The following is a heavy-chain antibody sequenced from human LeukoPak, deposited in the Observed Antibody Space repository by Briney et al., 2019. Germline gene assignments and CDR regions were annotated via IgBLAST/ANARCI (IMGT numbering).Heavy chain of an antibody. J-gene: IGHJ4*02. Sequence: GGSLRLSWAASGFTFSSYAMSWVRQAPGKGLEWVSAISGSGGSTYYADSVRGRFTISRDNSKNTLYLQMNSLRAEDTAVYSCARDTYYGDYVFAYWGQGTLVTVSS. D-gene: IGHD4-17*01. CDR3: ARDTYYGDYVFAY. V-gene: IGHV3-23*01. CDR1: GFTFSSYA. CDR2: ISGSGGST.